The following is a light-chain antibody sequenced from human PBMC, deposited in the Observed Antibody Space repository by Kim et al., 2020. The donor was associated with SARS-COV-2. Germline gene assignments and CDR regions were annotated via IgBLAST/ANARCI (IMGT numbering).Light chain of an antibody. V-gene: IGLV2-14*03. CDR1: SSDLGDSKY. CDR3: SSHRRSTTPV. CDR2: DVS. Sequence: GQPVTISCTGTSSDLGDSKYVVWYQHHPGKGPALLIFDVSKRPFAVSRRFSGSKSGNTASLTISGLQADDEAEYFCSSHRRSTTPVFGTGTKLTVL. J-gene: IGLJ1*01.